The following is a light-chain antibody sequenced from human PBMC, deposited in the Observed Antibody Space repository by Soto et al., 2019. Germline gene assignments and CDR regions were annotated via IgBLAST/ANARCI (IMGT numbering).Light chain of an antibody. Sequence: DIQMTQSPSTLSASVGDRVTITCRASQSISSWLAWYQQKLGRAPRLLIYDASSLESGVPSIFSGSGYGTEFTLTISSLQPDDFATYYCQQYNTYSSLTFGGGTKVEIK. CDR3: QQYNTYSSLT. CDR2: DAS. CDR1: QSISSW. J-gene: IGKJ4*01. V-gene: IGKV1-5*01.